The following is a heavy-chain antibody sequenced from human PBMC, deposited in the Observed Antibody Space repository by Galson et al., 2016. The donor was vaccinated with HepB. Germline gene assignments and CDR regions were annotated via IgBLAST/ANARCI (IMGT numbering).Heavy chain of an antibody. D-gene: IGHD2-2*01. J-gene: IGHJ5*02. V-gene: IGHV3-33*01. Sequence: SLRLSCAASGFTFRSYGMHWFRQAPGKGLEWVAVIWFDGSEKYYADSVEGRFTISRDNSEKTLFLQMNSLRGDDTAVYYCARGIAVEPSANWFDPWGQGSLVTVSS. CDR1: GFTFRSYG. CDR2: IWFDGSEK. CDR3: ARGIAVEPSANWFDP.